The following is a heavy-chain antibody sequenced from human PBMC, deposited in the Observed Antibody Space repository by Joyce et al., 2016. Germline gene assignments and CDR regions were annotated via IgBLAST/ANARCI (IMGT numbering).Heavy chain of an antibody. CDR3: ARVAGWFGFYFDF. D-gene: IGHD3-10*01. J-gene: IGHJ4*02. CDR2: RWYDGTNK. V-gene: IGHV3-33*01. CDR1: GFTFSSYG. Sequence: QVQLVESGGGVVQPGRSLRLSCTAAGFTFSSYGMYWVRQAPGKGLAWVADRWYDGTNKFYADSVKGRFTISRDNSKNALYLEMNNLRAEDTAVYYCARVAGWFGFYFDFWGQGTLVTVSS.